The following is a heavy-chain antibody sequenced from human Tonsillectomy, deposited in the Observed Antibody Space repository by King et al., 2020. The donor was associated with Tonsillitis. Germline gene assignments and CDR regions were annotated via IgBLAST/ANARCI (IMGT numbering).Heavy chain of an antibody. CDR2: ISTSSTYT. V-gene: IGHV3-11*05. CDR3: ARSYSAMPEDVGNFDY. Sequence: VQLVESGGGLVKPGGSLRLSCAASGFTFSDYYMSWIRQAPGKGLEWVSYISTSSTYTKSADSVRGRFTISRDNAKNSLYLQMNSLRAEDTAVYYCARSYSAMPEDVGNFDYWGQGTLVTVSS. J-gene: IGHJ4*02. CDR1: GFTFSDYY. D-gene: IGHD2-2*01.